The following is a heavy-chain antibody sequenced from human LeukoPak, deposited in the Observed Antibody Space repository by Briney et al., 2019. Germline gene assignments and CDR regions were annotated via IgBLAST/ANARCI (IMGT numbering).Heavy chain of an antibody. CDR3: ARDRNFGGPYNSVDY. J-gene: IGHJ4*02. D-gene: IGHD5-24*01. CDR1: GDCVSSNSAA. Sequence: SQTLSLTCAISGDCVSSNSAAWNWIRQSPSRGLEWLGRTYYRSKWYNAVSVKSRITINPDTSTNQVSLQLNSVTPEDTAVYYCARDRNFGGPYNSVDYWGQGTLVTVSS. CDR2: TYYRSKWY. V-gene: IGHV6-1*01.